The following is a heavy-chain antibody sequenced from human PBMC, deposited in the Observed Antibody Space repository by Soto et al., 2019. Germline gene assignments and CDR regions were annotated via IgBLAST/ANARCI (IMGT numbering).Heavy chain of an antibody. CDR2: IIPIFGTA. Sequence: QVQRVQSGAEVKKPGSSVKVSCKASGGTFSTYAISWVRQAPGQGLEWMGGIIPIFGTAKYAQKFQGRVTITADESTSTAYMELSSLRSEDTAVYYCAREIFGVIISGGRDAFDIWGQGTMVTVSS. CDR1: GGTFSTYA. J-gene: IGHJ3*02. V-gene: IGHV1-69*01. CDR3: AREIFGVIISGGRDAFDI. D-gene: IGHD3-3*01.